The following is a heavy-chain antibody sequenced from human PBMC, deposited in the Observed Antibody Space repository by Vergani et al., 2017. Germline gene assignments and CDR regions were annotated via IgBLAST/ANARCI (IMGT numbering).Heavy chain of an antibody. V-gene: IGHV1-8*01. J-gene: IGHJ4*02. CDR2: MNPNSGNT. D-gene: IGHD6-6*01. Sequence: QVPLVQSGAAVKKPGASVKVSCTASGYTFTSYDINWVRQATGQGLEWMGWMNPNSGNTGYAQKFQGRVTMTRDTSISTAYMELSSLRSEDTAVYYCARGLGTAARYSTDYWGQGTLVTVSS. CDR1: GYTFTSYD. CDR3: ARGLGTAARYSTDY.